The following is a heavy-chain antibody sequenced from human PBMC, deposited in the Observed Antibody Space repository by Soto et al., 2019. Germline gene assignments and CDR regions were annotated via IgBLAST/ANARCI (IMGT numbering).Heavy chain of an antibody. CDR3: ARARWFGELFWYLGDAFDI. CDR2: IIPIFGTA. CDR1: GGTFSSYA. D-gene: IGHD3-10*01. V-gene: IGHV1-69*01. Sequence: QVQLVQSGAEVKKPGSSVKVSCKASGGTFSSYAISWVRQAPGQGLEWMGGIIPIFGTANYAQKFQGRVTITADESTSTAYMELRSLRSEDTAVYYCARARWFGELFWYLGDAFDIWGQGTMVTVSS. J-gene: IGHJ3*02.